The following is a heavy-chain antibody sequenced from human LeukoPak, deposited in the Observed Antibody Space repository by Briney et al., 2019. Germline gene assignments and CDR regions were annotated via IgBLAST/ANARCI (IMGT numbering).Heavy chain of an antibody. V-gene: IGHV3-7*01. J-gene: IGHJ6*02. Sequence: GGSVILSCAASVFFFNAHCMAWVRHAPWKGLEWVANIRQDGDTKYYVDSVKGRFTISRDNAKNSLYLQMNSLRDEDTAVYYCVLSHYGMDVWGQGTTVTVSS. CDR2: IRQDGDTK. CDR1: VFFFNAHC. CDR3: VLSHYGMDV. D-gene: IGHD3-16*01.